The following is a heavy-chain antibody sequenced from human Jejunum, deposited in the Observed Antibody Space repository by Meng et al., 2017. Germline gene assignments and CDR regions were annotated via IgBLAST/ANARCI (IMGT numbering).Heavy chain of an antibody. Sequence: QVQLQESGPGLVKPSGTLSLTCAVSGGYINKENWWSWVRQSPERGLEWIGEIYHGGNTNYNPSLKRRVTMSVDESTNQMSLKLTSVTAADTAVYYCVRGEFAMLARLDFWGQGILVTVSS. CDR2: IYHGGNT. CDR3: VRGEFAMLARLDF. V-gene: IGHV4-4*02. D-gene: IGHD2-2*01. J-gene: IGHJ1*01. CDR1: GGYINKENW.